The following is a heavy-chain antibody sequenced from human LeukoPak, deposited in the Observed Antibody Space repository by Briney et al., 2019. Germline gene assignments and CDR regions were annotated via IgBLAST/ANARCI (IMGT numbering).Heavy chain of an antibody. J-gene: IGHJ4*02. CDR1: GGSVSSYS. Sequence: SETLSLTCTVSGGSVSSYSWSWIRQPAGKGLEWIGRIYTSGSTKYNPSLTSRVTMSVDTSKNQFSLKLRSVTAADTAVYYCARAVHCSGGSCYFDYWGQGTLVTVSS. CDR2: IYTSGST. D-gene: IGHD2-15*01. V-gene: IGHV4-4*07. CDR3: ARAVHCSGGSCYFDY.